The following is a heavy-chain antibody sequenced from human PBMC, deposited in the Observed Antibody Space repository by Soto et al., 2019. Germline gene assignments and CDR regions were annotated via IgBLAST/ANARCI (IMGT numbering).Heavy chain of an antibody. CDR1: GYTFTSYG. J-gene: IGHJ3*02. CDR3: ARDVLRYFDWSLRDAFDT. V-gene: IGHV1-18*01. CDR2: ISAYNGNT. Sequence: ASVKVSCKASGYTFTSYGISWLRQAPGQGLEWMGWISAYNGNTNYAQKLQGRVTMTTDTSTSTAYMELRSLRSDDTAVYYCARDVLRYFDWSLRDAFDTWGQGTMVTVSS. D-gene: IGHD3-9*01.